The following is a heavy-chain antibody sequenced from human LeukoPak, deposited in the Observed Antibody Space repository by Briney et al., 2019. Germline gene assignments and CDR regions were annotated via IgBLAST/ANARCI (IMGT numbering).Heavy chain of an antibody. Sequence: SETLSLTCTVSGGSIINYYWSWIRQPPGKTLEWIGYIIYGGSTNYNPSLKSRLTISIDTSKTQVSLKLSSVTAADTAVYYCARLTEWNDFDYWGQGTLVTVSS. J-gene: IGHJ4*02. CDR3: ARLTEWNDFDY. CDR2: IIYGGST. CDR1: GGSIINYY. D-gene: IGHD1-1*01. V-gene: IGHV4-59*01.